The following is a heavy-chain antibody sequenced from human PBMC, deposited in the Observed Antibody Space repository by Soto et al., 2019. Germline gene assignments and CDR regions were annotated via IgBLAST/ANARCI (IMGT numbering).Heavy chain of an antibody. V-gene: IGHV3-30*18. J-gene: IGHJ6*02. CDR2: ISSDGSNE. D-gene: IGHD6-19*01. CDR1: GFTFSSYG. Sequence: PGGSLRLSCVASGFTFSSYGMYWVRQAPGKGLEWVAVISSDGSNEYYADSVKGRLTISRDNSKNTLYLQMNSLRAEDTAVYYCAKDPIAVAGNNYYRMDVWGQGTTVTVSS. CDR3: AKDPIAVAGNNYYRMDV.